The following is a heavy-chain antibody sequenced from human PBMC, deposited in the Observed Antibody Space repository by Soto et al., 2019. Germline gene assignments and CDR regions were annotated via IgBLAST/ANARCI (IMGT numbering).Heavy chain of an antibody. CDR3: AKSYYDCVWGSYFDY. D-gene: IGHD3-16*01. CDR1: GFTFSSYA. CDR2: ISGSGGST. V-gene: IGHV3-23*01. J-gene: IGHJ4*02. Sequence: GGSLRLSCAASGFTFSSYAMSWVRQAPGKGLEWVSAISGSGGSTYYADSVKGRFTISRDNSKNTLYLQMNSLRAEDTAVYYCAKSYYDCVWGSYFDYWGQGTLVTVSS.